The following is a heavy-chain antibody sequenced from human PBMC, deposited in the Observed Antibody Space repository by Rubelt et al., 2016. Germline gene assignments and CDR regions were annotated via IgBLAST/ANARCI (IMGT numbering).Heavy chain of an antibody. CDR1: GYTFTGYY. CDR3: ARDDSPYYYDSSGYYDY. Sequence: QVQLVQSGAEVKKPGASVKVSCKASGYTFTGYYMHWVRQAPGQELEWMGWINHNSGGTNDAQKCQGWVTLTRDTSIRTAYMVLSRLRSDDTAVYYCARDDSPYYYDSSGYYDYWGQGTLVTVSS. V-gene: IGHV1-2*04. J-gene: IGHJ4*02. D-gene: IGHD3-22*01. CDR2: INHNSGGT.